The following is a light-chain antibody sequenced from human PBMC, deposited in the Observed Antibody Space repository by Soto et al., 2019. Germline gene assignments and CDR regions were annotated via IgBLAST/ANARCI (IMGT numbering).Light chain of an antibody. V-gene: IGLV2-14*01. CDR1: SSDVGGYNY. CDR2: EVS. J-gene: IGLJ1*01. Sequence: QSALTQPASVSGSPGQSITISCTGTSSDVGGYNYVSWYQQHPGKAPKLMIYEVSNRPSGVSNRFSGSKSGNTASLTISALQAEDEADDYCSSYTSSSTQVFGTGTKLTVL. CDR3: SSYTSSSTQV.